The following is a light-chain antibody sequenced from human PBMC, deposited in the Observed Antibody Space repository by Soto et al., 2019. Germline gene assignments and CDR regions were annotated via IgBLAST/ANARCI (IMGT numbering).Light chain of an antibody. V-gene: IGKV3-15*01. Sequence: ETVMTQSPATLSVSPGDRATLSCRASQSVSSKLAWYQQKPGQAPRLLVFGASTRATGVPARFSGSGSGTEFTLTISSLQSEDFAVYYCQQYNNWPPTFGQGTKVEIK. CDR1: QSVSSK. CDR2: GAS. J-gene: IGKJ1*01. CDR3: QQYNNWPPT.